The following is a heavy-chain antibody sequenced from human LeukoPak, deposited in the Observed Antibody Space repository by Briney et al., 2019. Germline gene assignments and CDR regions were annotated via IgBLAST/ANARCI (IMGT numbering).Heavy chain of an antibody. J-gene: IGHJ3*02. V-gene: IGHV4-39*07. Sequence: SETLSLTCIVSGDSISSSSYYWGWIRQPPGKGLEWIGTIYHSGSTYYNPSLKSRVTISLDTSKNQFSLKLTSVTAADTAVYYCASDSGGRRDAFNIWGQGTMATVSS. D-gene: IGHD2-8*02. CDR1: GDSISSSSYY. CDR2: IYHSGST. CDR3: ASDSGGRRDAFNI.